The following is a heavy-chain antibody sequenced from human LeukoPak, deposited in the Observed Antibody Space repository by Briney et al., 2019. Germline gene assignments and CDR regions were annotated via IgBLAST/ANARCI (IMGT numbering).Heavy chain of an antibody. J-gene: IGHJ3*02. CDR1: GGSISTSSYY. CDR3: ARDRGGRWLQLLHDAFDI. V-gene: IGHV4-39*07. Sequence: SETLSLTCTASGGSISTSSYYWGWIRQPPGKGLQWIGTIYYNGTTYYNPSLKSRVIISVDTPKNQFSLKLSSVTAADTAVYYCARDRGGRWLQLLHDAFDIWGQGTMVTVSS. D-gene: IGHD5-24*01. CDR2: IYYNGTT.